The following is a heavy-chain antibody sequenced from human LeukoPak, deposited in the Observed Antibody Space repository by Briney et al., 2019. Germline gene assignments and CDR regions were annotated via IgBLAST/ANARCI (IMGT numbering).Heavy chain of an antibody. V-gene: IGHV3-23*01. CDR1: GFTFSTYT. J-gene: IGHJ4*02. D-gene: IGHD6-13*01. Sequence: GGSLRLSCAASGFTFSTYTMYWVRHPPGKGLEWVSIIGSSGGGIHYADSVKGRFTISRDNSKNALYLQMNSLRVEGTAVYYCARGNGYSSSPFDYWGQGTLVTVSS. CDR3: ARGNGYSSSPFDY. CDR2: IGSSGGGI.